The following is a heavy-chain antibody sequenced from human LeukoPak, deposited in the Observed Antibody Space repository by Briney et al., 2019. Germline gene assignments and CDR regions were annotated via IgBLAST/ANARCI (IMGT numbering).Heavy chain of an antibody. Sequence: GGSLRLSCSASGFTFSTYVMSWVRHAPGKGLEWVSDISGGGGSKYYADSVKGRFTISRANSKNTLDLQMKSLGADDASVCYCAKGTWRYFDYWGQGTLVTVSS. CDR2: ISGGGGSK. V-gene: IGHV3-23*01. J-gene: IGHJ4*02. D-gene: IGHD1-1*01. CDR1: GFTFSTYV. CDR3: AKGTWRYFDY.